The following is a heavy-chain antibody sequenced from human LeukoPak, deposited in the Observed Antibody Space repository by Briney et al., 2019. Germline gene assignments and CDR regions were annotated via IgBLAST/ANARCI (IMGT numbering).Heavy chain of an antibody. CDR2: IYWNDDT. D-gene: IGHD2-21*02. V-gene: IGHV2-5*01. Sequence: SGPTLVNPTQTLTLTCTFSGFSLSDSGVGVGWFRQPPGKVLEWLALIYWNDDTRYSPSLQSRLIITKDTSKNQVLLTMTNVDPVDTATYYCAHSPSTAQSWFDTWGQGTLVTVSS. CDR1: GFSLSDSGVG. J-gene: IGHJ5*02. CDR3: AHSPSTAQSWFDT.